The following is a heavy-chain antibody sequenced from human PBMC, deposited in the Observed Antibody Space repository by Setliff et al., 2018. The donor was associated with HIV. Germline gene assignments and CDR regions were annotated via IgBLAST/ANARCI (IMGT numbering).Heavy chain of an antibody. CDR3: ATQGLTVPIPGGYFQH. D-gene: IGHD2-21*02. Sequence: SETLSLTCGISDYPITSGYYWSWIRQPPGKGLEWIGSIYRSGSTYDNPSLKSRVTISFDTSKNQFSLILTSVTAADTAVYYCATQGLTVPIPGGYFQHWGPGILVTVSS. CDR1: DYPITSGYY. J-gene: IGHJ1*01. V-gene: IGHV4-38-2*01. CDR2: IYRSGST.